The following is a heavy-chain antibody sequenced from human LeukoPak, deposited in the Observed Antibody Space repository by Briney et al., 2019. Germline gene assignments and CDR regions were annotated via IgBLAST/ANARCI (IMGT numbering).Heavy chain of an antibody. V-gene: IGHV4-59*01. CDR2: IYDSGST. Sequence: SETLSLTCSVSGGSMTNLYWTWIRQPPGKGLEWIGDIYDSGSTRYNTSLESRVTISVDTSKNQFSLKLSSVTAADTAVYYCAKGGSTNFYYGDVWGQGTTVIVSS. D-gene: IGHD2/OR15-2a*01. CDR1: GGSMTNLY. CDR3: AKGGSTNFYYGDV. J-gene: IGHJ6*02.